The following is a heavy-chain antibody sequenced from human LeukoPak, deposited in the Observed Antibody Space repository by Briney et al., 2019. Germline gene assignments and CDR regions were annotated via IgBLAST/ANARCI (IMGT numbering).Heavy chain of an antibody. CDR2: ISAYNGNT. D-gene: IGHD2-2*01. Sequence: WASVKVSCKASGYTFTSDGISWVRQAPGQGLEWMGWISAYNGNTNYAQKLQGRVTMTTDTSTSTAYMELRSLRSDDTAVYYCARGSCSSTSCYGLDAFDIWGQGTMVTVSS. CDR1: GYTFTSDG. CDR3: ARGSCSSTSCYGLDAFDI. J-gene: IGHJ3*02. V-gene: IGHV1-18*01.